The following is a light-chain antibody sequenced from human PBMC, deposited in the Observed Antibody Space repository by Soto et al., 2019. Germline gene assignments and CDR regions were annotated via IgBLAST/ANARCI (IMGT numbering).Light chain of an antibody. J-gene: IGKJ3*01. CDR1: QSVSSN. CDR3: QQYNNWPFT. Sequence: EIVMTQSPATLSVSPGERATLSCRASQSVSSNLAWYQQKPGQAPRLLIYGASTRATGIPARFSGSGSGTDFNLPISRLQSEDVAVYYCQQYNNWPFTFGPGTKVDIK. V-gene: IGKV3D-15*01. CDR2: GAS.